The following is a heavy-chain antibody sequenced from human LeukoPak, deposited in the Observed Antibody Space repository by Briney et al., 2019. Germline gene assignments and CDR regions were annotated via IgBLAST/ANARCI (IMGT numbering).Heavy chain of an antibody. Sequence: GGSLRLSCAASGFTFSSYAIHWVRQAPGKGLEWVAVISYDGSNKYYADSVKGRFTISRDNSKNTLYLQMNSLSAEDTAVYYGARDSTAFPVSYYYGMDVWAKGPRSPSP. CDR1: GFTFSSYA. CDR2: ISYDGSNK. CDR3: ARDSTAFPVSYYYGMDV. J-gene: IGHJ6*02. V-gene: IGHV3-30*04. D-gene: IGHD2-2*01.